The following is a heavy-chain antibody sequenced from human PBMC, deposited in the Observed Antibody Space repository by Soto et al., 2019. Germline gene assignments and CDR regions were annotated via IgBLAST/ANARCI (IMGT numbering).Heavy chain of an antibody. CDR1: GFVVSSNY. CDR3: ARAGWDRYCSVGSCYYFDY. CDR2: VYSAGST. V-gene: IGHV3-66*01. D-gene: IGHD2-15*01. J-gene: IGHJ4*02. Sequence: EVQLVESGGGLVQPGGSLRLSCAASGFVVSSNYMSWVRQAPGKGLECVSVVYSAGSTYYADSVKGRFTISRDNSKNTLYLQMNSLRAEATAVYYCARAGWDRYCSVGSCYYFDYWGLGTLVTVSS.